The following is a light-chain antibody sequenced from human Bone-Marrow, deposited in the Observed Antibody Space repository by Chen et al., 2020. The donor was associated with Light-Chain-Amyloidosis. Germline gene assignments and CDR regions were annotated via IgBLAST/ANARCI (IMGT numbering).Light chain of an antibody. J-gene: IGLJ3*02. V-gene: IGLV1-40*01. CDR3: QSYDNRRSLYGV. CDR2: GNN. Sequence: QSVLTQPPSVSGAPGQKVTISCTGRSSNIGAGYDVHWYQQLPGTAPKLLVYGNNFRPTGVPDRFSGTKSGTSASLANTGLQAEDEADYYCQSYDNRRSLYGVFGGGTKLTVL. CDR1: SSNIGAGYD.